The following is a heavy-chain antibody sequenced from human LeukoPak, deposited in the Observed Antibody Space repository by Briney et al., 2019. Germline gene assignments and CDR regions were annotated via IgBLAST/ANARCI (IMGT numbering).Heavy chain of an antibody. CDR1: GFSLTTTGAG. CDR2: IYWDDDK. D-gene: IGHD2-2*02. J-gene: IGHJ3*02. Sequence: SGPTLVNPTQTLTLTCTFSGFSLTTTGAGVGWIRQPPGKALEWLALIYWDDDKRYSPSLKSRLTITKDTSKNQVVLTMTNLDPVDTATYYCAHLNYTDCAICLRGGFDIWGRGTMVTVSS. V-gene: IGHV2-5*02. CDR3: AHLNYTDCAICLRGGFDI.